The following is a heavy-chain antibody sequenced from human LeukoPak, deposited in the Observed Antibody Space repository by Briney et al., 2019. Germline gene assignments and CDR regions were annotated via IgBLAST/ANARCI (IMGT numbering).Heavy chain of an antibody. V-gene: IGHV3-23*01. J-gene: IGHJ4*02. CDR2: ISGSGGST. D-gene: IGHD6-13*01. CDR1: GFTFSSYA. Sequence: GGSLRLSCAASGFTFSSYAMTWVRQAPGKGLEWVSSISGSGGSTYYADSVKGRFTISRDNSKNTLYLQMNSLRAEDTAVYYCARVRGYSNSLRGDYWGQGTLVTVSS. CDR3: ARVRGYSNSLRGDY.